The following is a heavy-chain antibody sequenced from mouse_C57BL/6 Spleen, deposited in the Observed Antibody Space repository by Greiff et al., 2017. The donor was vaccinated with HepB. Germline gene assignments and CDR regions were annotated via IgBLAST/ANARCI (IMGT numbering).Heavy chain of an antibody. D-gene: IGHD4-1*01. Sequence: EVQLQESGPELVKPGASVKISCKASGYSFTGYYMNWVKQSPEKSLEWIGEINPSTGGTTYNQKFKAKATLTVDKSSSTAYMQLKSLTSEDSAVYYCAELGRGYFDVWGTGTTVTVSS. J-gene: IGHJ1*03. CDR3: AELGRGYFDV. CDR2: INPSTGGT. CDR1: GYSFTGYY. V-gene: IGHV1-42*01.